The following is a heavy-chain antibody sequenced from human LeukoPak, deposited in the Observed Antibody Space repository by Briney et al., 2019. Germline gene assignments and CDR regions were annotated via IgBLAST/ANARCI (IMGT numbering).Heavy chain of an antibody. CDR1: GFTFSSYW. D-gene: IGHD3-16*01. CDR2: IKQDGSEK. J-gene: IGHJ5*02. Sequence: SGGSLRLSWAASGFTFSSYWMSWVRQAPGKGLEWVANIKQDGSEKYYVDSVKGRFTISRDNAKNSLYLQMNSLRAEDKAVYYCARDPHGGGVNPWGQGTLVTVSS. CDR3: ARDPHGGGVNP. V-gene: IGHV3-7*03.